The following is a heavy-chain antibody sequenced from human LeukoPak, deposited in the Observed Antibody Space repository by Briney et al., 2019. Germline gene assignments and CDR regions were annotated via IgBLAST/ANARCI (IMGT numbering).Heavy chain of an antibody. Sequence: PGGSLRLSCAASGFTFSSYAMHWVRQAPGKGLEWVAVISHDGSNKYYADSVKSRFTISRDNSKNTLYLQMNSLRAEDTAVYYCARGADRFGWFDPWGQGTLVTVSS. CDR2: ISHDGSNK. V-gene: IGHV3-30-3*01. CDR1: GFTFSSYA. J-gene: IGHJ5*02. CDR3: ARGADRFGWFDP. D-gene: IGHD3-10*01.